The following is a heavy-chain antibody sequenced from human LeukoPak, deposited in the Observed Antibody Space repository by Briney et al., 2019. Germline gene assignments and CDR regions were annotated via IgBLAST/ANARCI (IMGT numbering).Heavy chain of an antibody. V-gene: IGHV3-69-1*01. D-gene: IGHD6-19*01. CDR3: ARASAGIAVVGRFDP. CDR1: GFTLSDYN. CDR2: TRNSSVI. J-gene: IGHJ5*02. Sequence: PGGSLRLSCVASGFTLSDYNMNWVRQAPGKGLEWISSTRNSSVIFYVDSVKGRFTISRDNVKNSLYLQMNSLRAEDTAVYYCARASAGIAVVGRFDPWGQGTLVTVSS.